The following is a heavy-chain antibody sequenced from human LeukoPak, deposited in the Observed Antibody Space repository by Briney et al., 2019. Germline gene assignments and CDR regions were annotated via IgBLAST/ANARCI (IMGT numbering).Heavy chain of an antibody. J-gene: IGHJ4*02. D-gene: IGHD3-10*01. CDR3: AREHYYGSGSYFDY. Sequence: ASVKVSCKASGYTFTGYYMHWVRQAPGQGLEWMGWINTNTGNPTYAQGFTGRFVFSLDTSVSTAYLQISSLKAEDTAVYYCAREHYYGSGSYFDYWGQGTLVTVSS. CDR2: INTNTGNP. CDR1: GYTFTGYY. V-gene: IGHV7-4-1*02.